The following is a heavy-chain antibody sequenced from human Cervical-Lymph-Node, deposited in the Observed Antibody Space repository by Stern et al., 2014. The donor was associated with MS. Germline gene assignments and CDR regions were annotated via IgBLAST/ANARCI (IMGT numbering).Heavy chain of an antibody. D-gene: IGHD1-1*01. CDR3: ARDTSSPERSDW. CDR2: ITNVGST. V-gene: IGHV3-53*01. Sequence: EVQLVESGGGVIQPGGSLRLSCTASGFTVSRDYMTWVRQAPGKGLEWVSLITNVGSTFYTDSVKGRFTISRDDSKNTVYLHMTSLRAEDTPMYYCARDTSSPERSDWWGQGTLVTVSS. J-gene: IGHJ4*02. CDR1: GFTVSRDY.